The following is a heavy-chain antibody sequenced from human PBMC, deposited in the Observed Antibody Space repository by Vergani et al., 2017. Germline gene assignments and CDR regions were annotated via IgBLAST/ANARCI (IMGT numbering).Heavy chain of an antibody. CDR3: VCRATSPPRCFDC. CDR2: LCPSGST. CDR1: GGSISSYY. D-gene: IGHD2-2*01. Sequence: QVQLQESGPGLVKPPETLSLACTVSGGSISSYYWSWIRQPPGKGLEWIGRLCPSGSTNYKPSLKSRVTMSIDTSKNQFSLKLTSVTAADTAVYRCVCRATSPPRCFDCWGQGTLVIVSS. J-gene: IGHJ4*02. V-gene: IGHV4-4*07.